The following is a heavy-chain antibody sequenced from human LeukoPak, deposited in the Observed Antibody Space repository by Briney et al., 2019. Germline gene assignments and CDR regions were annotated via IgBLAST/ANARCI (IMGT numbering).Heavy chain of an antibody. J-gene: IGHJ4*02. CDR1: GGSISIYY. V-gene: IGHV4-59*01. Sequence: SETLSLTCTVSGGSISIYYWSWIRQPPGKGLEWIGYIYNSGNTNYNPSFKSRVTISEDTPKNQFSLKLSSVTAADTAVYYCVRDRELNYWGQGALVTVSS. CDR2: IYNSGNT. D-gene: IGHD3-10*01. CDR3: VRDRELNY.